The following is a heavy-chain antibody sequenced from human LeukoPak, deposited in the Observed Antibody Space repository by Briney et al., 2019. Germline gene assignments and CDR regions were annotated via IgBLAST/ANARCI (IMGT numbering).Heavy chain of an antibody. J-gene: IGHJ4*02. CDR1: GFPFSSSA. V-gene: IGHV3-23*01. Sequence: GGSLRLSCAVSGFPFSSSAMSWVRQAPGKGLKWVSSISDRGGSTFYADSVKGRFTISRDNSKNTLYLQMNSLTAEDTAVYYCAKKDGAALDYWGQGTLVTVSS. CDR3: AKKDGAALDY. CDR2: ISDRGGST.